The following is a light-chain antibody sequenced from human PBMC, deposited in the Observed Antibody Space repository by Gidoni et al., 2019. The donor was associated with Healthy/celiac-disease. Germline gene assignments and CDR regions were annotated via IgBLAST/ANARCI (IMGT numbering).Light chain of an antibody. CDR1: QSISSW. Sequence: DIQMTQSPSTLSASVGDRVTITCRASQSISSWLAWYQQKPGKAPKLLIYKASSLESGVPSRFSGSGSGTEVTLTISSLQPDDFATYYCQQYNSYSTWTFGQXTKVEIK. CDR3: QQYNSYSTWT. V-gene: IGKV1-5*03. CDR2: KAS. J-gene: IGKJ1*01.